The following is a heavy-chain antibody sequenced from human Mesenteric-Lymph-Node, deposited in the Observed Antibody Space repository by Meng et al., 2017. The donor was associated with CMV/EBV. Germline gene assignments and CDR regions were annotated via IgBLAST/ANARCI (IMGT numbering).Heavy chain of an antibody. J-gene: IGHJ6*02. V-gene: IGHV4-34*01. CDR2: INHSGST. Sequence: YGVSFSGYYWGWIRQPPGKGLEWIGGINHSGSTNYNPSLKSRVTISVDTTKNQFSLKLSSVTAADTAVYYCARGEAYYYYYYGMDVWGQGTTVTVSS. CDR1: GVSFSGYY. CDR3: ARGEAYYYYYYGMDV.